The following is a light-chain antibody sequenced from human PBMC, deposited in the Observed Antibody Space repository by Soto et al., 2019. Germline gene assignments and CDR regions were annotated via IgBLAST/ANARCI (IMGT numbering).Light chain of an antibody. CDR2: EVN. V-gene: IGLV2-8*01. CDR3: SSYAGSSNV. Sequence: QSVLTQPPSVSAAPGQKVTISCSGSSFNIGNNDVSWYQQLPGAAPKLMIYEVNKRPSGVPDRFSGSKSGNTASLTVSGLQAEDEADYYCSSYAGSSNVFGTGTKVTVL. J-gene: IGLJ1*01. CDR1: SFNIGNND.